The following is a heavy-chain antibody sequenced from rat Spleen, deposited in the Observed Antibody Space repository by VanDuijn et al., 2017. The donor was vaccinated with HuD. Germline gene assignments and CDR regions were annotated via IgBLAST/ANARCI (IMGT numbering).Heavy chain of an antibody. V-gene: IGHV2-1*01. CDR3: ARSYGGYTSNWFPY. D-gene: IGHD1-11*01. CDR2: IWGDGST. CDR1: GFSLTSFH. J-gene: IGHJ3*01. Sequence: QVQLRESGPGLVQPSQTLSLTCTVSGFSLTSFHVHWVRQPPGKGLEWMGVIWGDGSTDYNSALKSRLSISRDTSKSQVFLKMNILQTDDTVIYFCARSYGGYTSNWFPYWGQGTLVTVSS.